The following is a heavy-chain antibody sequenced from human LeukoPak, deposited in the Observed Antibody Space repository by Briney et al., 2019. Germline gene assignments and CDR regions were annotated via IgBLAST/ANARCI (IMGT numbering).Heavy chain of an antibody. D-gene: IGHD1-26*01. V-gene: IGHV3-66*01. CDR1: GFTVSYNY. J-gene: IGHJ4*02. CDR3: AGIPMELSFDY. CDR2: IYSDGST. Sequence: GGSLRLSCAASGFTVSYNYVSWVRQAPGKGLEWVSVIYSDGSTFYADSVKGRFTISRDNSKNTLYLQMNSLRAEDTAVYYCAGIPMELSFDYWGQGTLVTVSS.